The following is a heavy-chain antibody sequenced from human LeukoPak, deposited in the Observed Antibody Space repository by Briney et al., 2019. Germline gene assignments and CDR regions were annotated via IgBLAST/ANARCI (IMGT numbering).Heavy chain of an antibody. V-gene: IGHV3-7*01. CDR2: IEKDGGEK. D-gene: IGHD3-16*01. J-gene: IGHJ5*02. CDR3: VRDGGTDWYDP. CDR1: GFTISHYW. Sequence: GGSLRLSCVASGFTISHYWMTWVRQAPGKGLEWVANIEKDGGEKTYVDSVKGRFIISRDNAKNSIFLQMNSLRVEDMAIYYCVRDGGTDWYDPWGQGTLVSVSS.